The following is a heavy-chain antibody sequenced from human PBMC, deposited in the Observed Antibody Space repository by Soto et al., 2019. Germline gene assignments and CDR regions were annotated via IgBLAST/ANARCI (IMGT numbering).Heavy chain of an antibody. CDR1: GGSISSYY. V-gene: IGHV4-59*01. CDR3: AREEYCSGGSCHTFYFDY. J-gene: IGHJ4*02. Sequence: SETLSLTCTVSGGSISSYYWSWIRQPPGKGLEWIGYIYYDGSSNYSPSLKSRVTMSVDRSMNQFSLRLSSVTAADTAVYYCAREEYCSGGSCHTFYFDYWGQGALVTVSS. D-gene: IGHD2-15*01. CDR2: IYYDGSS.